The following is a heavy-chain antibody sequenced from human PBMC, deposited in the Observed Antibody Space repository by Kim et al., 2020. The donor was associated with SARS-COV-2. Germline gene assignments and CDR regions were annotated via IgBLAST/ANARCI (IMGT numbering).Heavy chain of an antibody. J-gene: IGHJ4*02. V-gene: IGHV4-39*01. CDR2: IYYSGST. Sequence: SETLSLTCTVSGGSISSSSYYWCWIRQPPGKGLEWIGSIYYSGSTYYNPSLKSRVTISVDTAKNQFSLKLSSVTAAETAVYYCARRAAAATSPFAYWGQG. CDR1: GGSISSSSYY. D-gene: IGHD6-13*01. CDR3: ARRAAAATSPFAY.